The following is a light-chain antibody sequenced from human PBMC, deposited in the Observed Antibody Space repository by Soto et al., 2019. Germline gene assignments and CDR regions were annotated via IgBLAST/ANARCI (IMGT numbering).Light chain of an antibody. CDR3: MQALQTLLIT. CDR2: LGS. Sequence: DIVMTQSPLSLPVTPGEPASISCRSSQSLLHSNGYNYLDWYLQKPGQSPQLLIYLGSNRASGVPDRFSGSGSGTDFTLKISRVEAEDVGVYYCMQALQTLLITFGQGTRLEI. V-gene: IGKV2-28*01. J-gene: IGKJ5*01. CDR1: QSLLHSNGYNY.